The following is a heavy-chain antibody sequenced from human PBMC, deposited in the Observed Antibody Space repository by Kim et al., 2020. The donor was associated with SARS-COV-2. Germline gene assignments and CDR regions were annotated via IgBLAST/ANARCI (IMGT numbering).Heavy chain of an antibody. CDR2: INPSGGST. J-gene: IGHJ6*02. CDR1: GYTFTSYY. D-gene: IGHD7-27*01. V-gene: IGHV1-46*01. Sequence: ASVKVSCKASGYTFTSYYMHWVRQAPGQGLEWMGIINPSGGSTSYAQKFQGRVTMTRDTSTSTVYMELSSLRSEDTAVYYCARDGESTNSPPYGMDVWGQGTPVTVSS. CDR3: ARDGESTNSPPYGMDV.